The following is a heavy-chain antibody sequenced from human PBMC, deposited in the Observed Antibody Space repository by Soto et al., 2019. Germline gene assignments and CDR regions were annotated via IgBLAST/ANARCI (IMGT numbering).Heavy chain of an antibody. V-gene: IGHV1-46*01. J-gene: IGHJ4*02. CDR1: GYTFTSYY. CDR2: INPSGGST. Sequence: ASVKVSCKASGYTFTSYYMHWVRQAPGQGLEWMGIINPSGGSTSYAQKFQGRVTMTEDTSTDTAYMELSSLRSEDTAVYYCATENPAKFLKLPVRFQFDYWGLGTLVTVSS. CDR3: ATENPAKFLKLPVRFQFDY. D-gene: IGHD3-3*01.